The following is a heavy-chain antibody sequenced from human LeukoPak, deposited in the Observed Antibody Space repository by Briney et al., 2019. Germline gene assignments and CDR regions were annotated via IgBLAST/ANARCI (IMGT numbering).Heavy chain of an antibody. CDR1: GFTFSSYS. Sequence: PGGSLRLSCAASGFTFSSYSMNWVRQAPGMGLEWVSSISSSSTYIYYADSVKGRFTISRDNSKNTLYLQMNSLRAEDTAVYYCAKVEDIVVSVPPTYWGQGTLVTVSS. D-gene: IGHD2-2*01. J-gene: IGHJ4*02. CDR2: ISSSSTYI. V-gene: IGHV3-21*04. CDR3: AKVEDIVVSVPPTY.